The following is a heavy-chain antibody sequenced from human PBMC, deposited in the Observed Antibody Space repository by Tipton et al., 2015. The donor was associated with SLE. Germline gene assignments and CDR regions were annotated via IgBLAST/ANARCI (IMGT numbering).Heavy chain of an antibody. D-gene: IGHD7-27*01. CDR3: ARDRTGDDAFDI. V-gene: IGHV3-7*01. J-gene: IGHJ3*02. CDR2: INRDGSEK. CDR1: GFTFSTYW. Sequence: SLRLSCAASGFTFSTYWMSWVRQVPGKGLEWVANINRDGSEKHYVDSVKGRFTISRDNAKNSLNLQMNSLRAEDTALYYCARDRTGDDAFDIWGQGTMVTVS.